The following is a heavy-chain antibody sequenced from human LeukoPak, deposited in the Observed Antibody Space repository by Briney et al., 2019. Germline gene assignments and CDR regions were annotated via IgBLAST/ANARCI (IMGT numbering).Heavy chain of an antibody. CDR3: ARAPYTTGRSFYFDS. D-gene: IGHD2-2*02. Sequence: GGSLRLSCAASGFTFSSYAMSWVRQAPGKGLEWVSGISGSDGSTYYADSVKGRFTIPRDNFNNTLYLQLNSLRAEDMGLYYCARAPYTTGRSFYFDSWGQGTLVTVSS. CDR2: ISGSDGST. CDR1: GFTFSSYA. J-gene: IGHJ4*02. V-gene: IGHV3-23*01.